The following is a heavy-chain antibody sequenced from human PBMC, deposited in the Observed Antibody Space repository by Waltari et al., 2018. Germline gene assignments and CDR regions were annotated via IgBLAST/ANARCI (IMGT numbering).Heavy chain of an antibody. D-gene: IGHD4-17*01. CDR2: VYHFGSS. J-gene: IGHJ4*02. Sequence: QVQLQESGPGLVKPSETLSLTCAVSGDSITSASYWGWIRQPPGKGLEWIGYVYHFGSSSYNPSLTSRVTMSVDTSKRQFALNLSSVTAADTAVYYCARHESAHYGGFDSWGRGTLVTVSA. CDR1: GDSITSASY. CDR3: ARHESAHYGGFDS. V-gene: IGHV4-38-2*01.